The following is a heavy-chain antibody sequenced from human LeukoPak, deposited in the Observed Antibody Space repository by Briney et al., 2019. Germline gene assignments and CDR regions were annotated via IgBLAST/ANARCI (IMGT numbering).Heavy chain of an antibody. Sequence: WETLSLTCTVSGGSMSSSSYYWGWIRQPPGKGLGWVGNIYYRGTTYYNPSLKSRVTISVDTPKNQFSLNLSSVTAADTAVYYCVRSSSSIFDYWGQGTLVTVSS. CDR3: VRSSSSIFDY. CDR2: IYYRGTT. CDR1: GGSMSSSSYY. J-gene: IGHJ4*02. D-gene: IGHD6-6*01. V-gene: IGHV4-39*07.